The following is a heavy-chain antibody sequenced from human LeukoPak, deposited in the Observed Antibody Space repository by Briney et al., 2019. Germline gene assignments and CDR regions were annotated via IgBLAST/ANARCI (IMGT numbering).Heavy chain of an antibody. CDR3: ARGAGIVYGLDY. D-gene: IGHD3-10*01. CDR2: IYYSGST. J-gene: IGHJ4*02. Sequence: SETLSLTCTVSGGSISSSSYYWGWIRQPPGKGLEWIGSIYYSGSTYYNPSLKSRVTISVDTSKNQFSLKLSSVTAADTAVYYCARGAGIVYGLDYWGQGTLVTVSS. CDR1: GGSISSSSYY. V-gene: IGHV4-39*07.